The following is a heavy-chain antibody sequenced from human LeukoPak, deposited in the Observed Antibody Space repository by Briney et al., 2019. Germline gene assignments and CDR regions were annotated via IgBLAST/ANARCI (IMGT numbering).Heavy chain of an antibody. CDR1: GYTFTSYG. CDR2: ISSYNGNT. V-gene: IGHV1-18*04. J-gene: IGHJ4*02. CDR3: ARDSLRFGAPRFDY. D-gene: IGHD3-10*01. Sequence: ASVKVSCKASGYTFTSYGISWVRPAPGQGLEWMGCISSYNGNTDYARKLQGRVTMTTDTSTSTAYMELRSLRSDDTAVYYCARDSLRFGAPRFDYWGQGTLVTVSS.